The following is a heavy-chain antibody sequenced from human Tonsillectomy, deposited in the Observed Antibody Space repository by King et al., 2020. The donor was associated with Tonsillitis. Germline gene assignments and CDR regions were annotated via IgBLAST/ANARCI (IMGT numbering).Heavy chain of an antibody. V-gene: IGHV3-23*04. D-gene: IGHD3-22*01. CDR1: GFTFSSYA. CDR3: AKSTHYDSSGYYYKYYYYGMDV. J-gene: IGHJ6*02. Sequence: VQLVESGGGLVQPGGSLRLSCAASGFTFSSYAMSWVRQAPGKGLEWVSAISGSGGSTYYADSVKGRFTISRENSKNTLYLQMNSLRAEDTAVYDCAKSTHYDSSGYYYKYYYYGMDVWGQGTTVTVSS. CDR2: ISGSGGST.